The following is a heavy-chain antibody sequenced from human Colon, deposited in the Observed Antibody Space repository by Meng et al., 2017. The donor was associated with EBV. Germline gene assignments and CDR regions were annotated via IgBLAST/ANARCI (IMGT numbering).Heavy chain of an antibody. Sequence: AKGLEWIGYIHDSWGNADYTAALKIRVIISVDTFKNQFSMTLSSVAAADMAVYDCARYKLFDPSGSQNCYFDLWGRGTLVTVSS. CDR3: ARYKLFDPSGSQNCYFDL. CDR2: IHDSWGNA. D-gene: IGHD3-22*01. J-gene: IGHJ2*01. V-gene: IGHV4-59*08.